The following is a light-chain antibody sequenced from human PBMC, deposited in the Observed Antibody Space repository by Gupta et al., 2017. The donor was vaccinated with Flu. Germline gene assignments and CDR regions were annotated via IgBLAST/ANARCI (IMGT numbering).Light chain of an antibody. V-gene: IGLV2-14*01. CDR1: SSDIGAYNY. Sequence: QSALTQPASVSGSPGQSITISCTGTSSDIGAYNYVSWYQQHPGKVPKLMIYGVTNRPAVVSDRFSGSKSGNTASLTISGLQAEDEADYYCSSYTTSSTGVFGGGTKLTVL. CDR2: GVT. J-gene: IGLJ2*01. CDR3: SSYTTSSTGV.